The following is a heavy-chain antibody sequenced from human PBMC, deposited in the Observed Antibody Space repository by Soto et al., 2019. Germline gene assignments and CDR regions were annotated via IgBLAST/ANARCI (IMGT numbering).Heavy chain of an antibody. V-gene: IGHV4-39*01. D-gene: IGHD5-12*01. Sequence: SETLSLTCSVSGGSISSSSYYWGWIRQPPGKGLEWIASIYYSGSTYYNPSLKSRVTISVDTSKNQFSLKLSSVTAADTAVYYCARQRLTLRYYYGMDVWGQGTTVTVSS. CDR1: GGSISSSSYY. CDR3: ARQRLTLRYYYGMDV. J-gene: IGHJ6*02. CDR2: IYYSGST.